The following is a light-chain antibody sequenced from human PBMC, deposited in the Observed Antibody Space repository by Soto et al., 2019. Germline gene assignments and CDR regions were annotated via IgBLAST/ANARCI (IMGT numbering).Light chain of an antibody. Sequence: DIHMTQSPSTLSASVGDRVTISCRASQNIFTYLAWYQQKPGKAPQLLIFDASTLQSGVPPRFSVSGSGTEFTLTISSLQPDYLPTYYGQPYTLCSASFGPGTKV. CDR3: QPYTLCSAS. CDR1: QNIFTY. CDR2: DAS. J-gene: IGKJ3*01. V-gene: IGKV1-5*01.